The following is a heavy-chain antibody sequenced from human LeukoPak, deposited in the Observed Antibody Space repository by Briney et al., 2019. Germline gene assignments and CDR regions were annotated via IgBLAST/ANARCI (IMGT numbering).Heavy chain of an antibody. D-gene: IGHD2-15*01. V-gene: IGHV1-2*06. CDR2: INPNNGGT. CDR1: GYTFTGYY. CDR3: XXXGLGGXFDI. Sequence: ASVKVSCKASGYTFTGYYIHWVRQAPGQGLEWMGQINPNNGGTKYAQKFQGRVTMTRDTSISSAYMELSRLRSDDTAVYYCXXXGLGGXFDIWGQGTVVTVSS. J-gene: IGHJ3*02.